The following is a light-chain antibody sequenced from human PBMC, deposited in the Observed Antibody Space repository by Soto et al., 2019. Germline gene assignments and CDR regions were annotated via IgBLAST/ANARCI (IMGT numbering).Light chain of an antibody. CDR2: EVS. V-gene: IGLV2-14*01. J-gene: IGLJ1*01. CDR1: SSDVGGFNY. CDR3: SSYTSSSTYV. Sequence: QSALTQPASVSGSPGQSITISCTGSSSDVGGFNYVSWYQHHPGKAPKLMIYEVSNRPSGVSNRFSGSKSGNTASLTISGLQPEDDADYYCSSYTSSSTYVFGTGTKLTVL.